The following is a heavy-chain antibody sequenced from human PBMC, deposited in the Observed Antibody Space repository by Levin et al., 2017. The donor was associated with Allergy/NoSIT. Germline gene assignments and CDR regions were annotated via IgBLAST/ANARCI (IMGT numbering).Heavy chain of an antibody. Sequence: GGSLRLSCAASGFTFDDYAMHWVRQAPGKGLEWVSGISWNSGSIGYADSVKGRFTISRDNAKNSLYLQMNSLRAEDTALYYCAKDTGYDIVTGLVLWGQGTMVTVSS. V-gene: IGHV3-9*01. CDR3: AKDTGYDIVTGLVL. J-gene: IGHJ3*01. CDR1: GFTFDDYA. CDR2: ISWNSGSI. D-gene: IGHD3-9*01.